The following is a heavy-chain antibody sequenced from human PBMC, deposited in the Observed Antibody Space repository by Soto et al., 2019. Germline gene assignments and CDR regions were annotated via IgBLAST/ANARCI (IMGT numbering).Heavy chain of an antibody. Sequence: ASVKVSCKASGYTFTGYYMHWVRQAPGQGLEWMGWINPNSGGTNYAQKFQGWVTMTRDTSISTAYMELSRLRSDDTAVYYCARDGNYYDSSGFPRSYAFDIWGQGTMVTVSS. J-gene: IGHJ3*02. CDR1: GYTFTGYY. CDR3: ARDGNYYDSSGFPRSYAFDI. CDR2: INPNSGGT. D-gene: IGHD3-22*01. V-gene: IGHV1-2*04.